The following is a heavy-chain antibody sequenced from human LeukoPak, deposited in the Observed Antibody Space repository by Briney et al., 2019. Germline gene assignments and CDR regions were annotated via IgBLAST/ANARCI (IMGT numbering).Heavy chain of an antibody. CDR1: GYTFTSYY. Sequence: ASGKVSCKVSGYTFTSYYMHWVRQPPGQGLEWMGIINPSGGSTSYAQKFQGRVTMTRDTSTSTVYMELSSLRSEDTAVYYCARAHDLNDYGDYGTSVSYWGQGTLVTVSS. D-gene: IGHD4-17*01. CDR3: ARAHDLNDYGDYGTSVSY. CDR2: INPSGGST. J-gene: IGHJ4*02. V-gene: IGHV1-46*01.